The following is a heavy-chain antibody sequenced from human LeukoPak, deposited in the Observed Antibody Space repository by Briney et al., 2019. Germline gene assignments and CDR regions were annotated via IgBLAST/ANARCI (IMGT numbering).Heavy chain of an antibody. Sequence: SETLSLTCTVSGCTISSYYWSWIRQPPGQGLEWIGRIYTSGSTNYNPSLKSRVTMSVDTSKNQFSLKLSSVTAADTAVYYCARASPSYSSSWYWFDPWGQGTMVTVSS. CDR1: GCTISSYY. V-gene: IGHV4-4*07. J-gene: IGHJ5*02. CDR3: ARASPSYSSSWYWFDP. CDR2: IYTSGST. D-gene: IGHD6-13*01.